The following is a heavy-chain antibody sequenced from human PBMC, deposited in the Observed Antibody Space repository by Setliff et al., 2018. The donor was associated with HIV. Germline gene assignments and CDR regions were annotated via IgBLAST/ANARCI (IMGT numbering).Heavy chain of an antibody. Sequence: ASVKVSCKSSGHTFSRYTIHWVRQAPGQRFEWMGWINAGSGDTKYSQKFQDRVTITSDTSASTAYMEVSSLRSEDTAVYYCARKKTFQDTSGWPYSYHYYGMDVWGQGTTVTVSS. CDR1: GHTFSRYT. CDR2: INAGSGDT. CDR3: ARKKTFQDTSGWPYSYHYYGMDV. J-gene: IGHJ6*02. V-gene: IGHV1-3*01. D-gene: IGHD6-19*01.